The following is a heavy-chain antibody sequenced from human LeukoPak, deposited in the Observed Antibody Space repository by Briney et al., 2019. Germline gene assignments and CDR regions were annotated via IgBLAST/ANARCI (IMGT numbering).Heavy chain of an antibody. Sequence: ASVKVSCKASGYTFTSYGISWVRQAPGQGLEWMGWISAYNGNTNYAQKLQGRVTMTTDTSTSTAYMELRSLRSDDTAVYYCASVRGYYYGSGSYDYRGQGTLVTVSS. V-gene: IGHV1-18*01. CDR3: ASVRGYYYGSGSYDY. D-gene: IGHD3-10*01. J-gene: IGHJ4*02. CDR2: ISAYNGNT. CDR1: GYTFTSYG.